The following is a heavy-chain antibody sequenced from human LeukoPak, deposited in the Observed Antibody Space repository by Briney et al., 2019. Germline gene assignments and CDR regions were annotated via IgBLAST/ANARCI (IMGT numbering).Heavy chain of an antibody. CDR1: GGSISSGSYY. D-gene: IGHD2-15*01. CDR3: ARGQSVVVVVAADDAFDI. CDR2: IYTSGST. V-gene: IGHV4-61*02. Sequence: SETLSLTCAVSGGSISSGSYYWSWIRQPAGKGLEWIGRIYTSGSTNYNPSLKSRVTISVDTSKNQFSLKLSSVTAADTAVYYCARGQSVVVVVAADDAFDIWGQGTMVTVSS. J-gene: IGHJ3*02.